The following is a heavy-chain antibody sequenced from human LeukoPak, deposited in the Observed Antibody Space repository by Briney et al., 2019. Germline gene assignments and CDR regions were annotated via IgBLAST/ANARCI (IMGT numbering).Heavy chain of an antibody. V-gene: IGHV1-8*01. CDR1: GYTFTSYD. CDR2: MNPNSGNT. CDR3: ARGGGFSSSWYNWFDP. Sequence: GASVKVSCKASGYTFTSYDINWVRQATGQGLEWMGWMNPNSGNTGYAQKFQGRVTMTRNTSISTAYMELSSLRSEDTAVYYCARGGGFSSSWYNWFDPWGQGTLVTVSS. D-gene: IGHD6-13*01. J-gene: IGHJ5*02.